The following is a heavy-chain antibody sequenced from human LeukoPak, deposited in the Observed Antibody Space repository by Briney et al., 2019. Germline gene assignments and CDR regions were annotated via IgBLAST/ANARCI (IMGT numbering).Heavy chain of an antibody. CDR2: IYPRDGST. J-gene: IGHJ4*02. Sequence: GASVKVSCEASGYTFTNNYLHWARQAPGQGLEWMGMIYPRDGSTSYAQNFQGRVTVTRDTSTTTVHMELRGLRSEDTAVYYCARDQEGFDYWGQGTVVTVSS. CDR3: ARDQEGFDY. V-gene: IGHV1-46*01. CDR1: GYTFTNNY.